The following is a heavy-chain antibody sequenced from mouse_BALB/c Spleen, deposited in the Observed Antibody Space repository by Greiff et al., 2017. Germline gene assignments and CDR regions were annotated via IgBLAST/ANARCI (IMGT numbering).Heavy chain of an antibody. V-gene: IGHV2-9*02. CDR3: AREEYGNPYAMDY. Sequence: VQLQESGPGLVAPSQSLSITCTVSGFSLTSYGVHWVRQPPGKGLEWLGVIWAGGSTNYNSALMSRLSISKDNSKSQVFLKMNSLQTDDTAMYYCAREEYGNPYAMDYWGQGTSVTVSS. D-gene: IGHD2-10*02. CDR2: IWAGGST. CDR1: GFSLTSYG. J-gene: IGHJ4*01.